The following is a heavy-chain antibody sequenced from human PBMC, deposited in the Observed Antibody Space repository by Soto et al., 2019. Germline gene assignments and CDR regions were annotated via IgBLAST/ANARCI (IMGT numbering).Heavy chain of an antibody. Sequence: EVQLLESGGGLVQPGGSLRLSCAASGFTFSSYAMSWVRQAPGKGLEWVSAISGSGGSTYYADSVKGRFTISRDNSKNTLYLQMNSLRAEDTAVYYCAKDRLVGLSGGWYGWANDYWGQGTLVTVSS. V-gene: IGHV3-23*01. J-gene: IGHJ4*02. CDR1: GFTFSSYA. D-gene: IGHD6-19*01. CDR2: ISGSGGST. CDR3: AKDRLVGLSGGWYGWANDY.